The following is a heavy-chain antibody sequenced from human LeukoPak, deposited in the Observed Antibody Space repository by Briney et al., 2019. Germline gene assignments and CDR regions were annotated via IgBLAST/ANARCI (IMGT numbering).Heavy chain of an antibody. Sequence: GECLKISCKGSGYSFTSYWIGCVREMPGEGLEWMVIIYPGDSDTRYSPSFQGQVTISADKSISTAYLQWSSLEASDTAMYYCATLYSSSWPIDYWGQGTLVTVSS. D-gene: IGHD6-13*01. CDR2: IYPGDSDT. J-gene: IGHJ4*02. V-gene: IGHV5-51*01. CDR3: ATLYSSSWPIDY. CDR1: GYSFTSYW.